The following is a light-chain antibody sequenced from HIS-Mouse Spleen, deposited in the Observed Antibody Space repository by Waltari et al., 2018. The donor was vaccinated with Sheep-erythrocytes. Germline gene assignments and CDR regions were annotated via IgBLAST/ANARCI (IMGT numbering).Light chain of an antibody. CDR2: KAS. CDR1: QSSSSW. V-gene: IGKV1-5*03. Sequence: DIQMTQSPSTLSASVGYRVTITCRASQSSSSWLAWYQQKPGKAPKRLIYKASSLERWVPSRFSGSGSGTEFTLTISSLQPDDFATYYCKQYNSFGPGTKVDIK. CDR3: KQYNS. J-gene: IGKJ3*01.